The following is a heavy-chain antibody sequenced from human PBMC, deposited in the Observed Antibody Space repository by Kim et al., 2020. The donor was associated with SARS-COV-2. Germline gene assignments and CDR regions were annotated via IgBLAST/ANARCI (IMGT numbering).Heavy chain of an antibody. J-gene: IGHJ4*02. V-gene: IGHV1-46*01. Sequence: ASVKVSCKASGYTFTSYYMHWVRQAPGQGLEWMGIINPSGGSTSYAQKFQGRVTMTRDTSTSTVYMELSSLRSEDTAVYYCATLTLNYYGSGMLGGPYWGQGTLVTVSS. D-gene: IGHD3-10*01. CDR1: GYTFTSYY. CDR2: INPSGGST. CDR3: ATLTLNYYGSGMLGGPY.